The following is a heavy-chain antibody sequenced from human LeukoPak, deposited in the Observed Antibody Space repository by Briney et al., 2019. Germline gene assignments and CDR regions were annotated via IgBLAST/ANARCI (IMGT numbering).Heavy chain of an antibody. CDR3: ARGHYDVLAASYKWTPDY. D-gene: IGHD3-9*01. CDR1: GFTFNTFN. J-gene: IGHJ4*02. CDR2: INSGGDYI. V-gene: IGHV3-21*01. Sequence: GGSLRLSCAASGFTFNTFNMNWVRQAPGKGLEWVSSINSGGDYIYYAESVKGRFNTSRDNAKNSLSLQLSSLRVEDTAVYYCARGHYDVLAASYKWTPDYWGQGTLVTVSS.